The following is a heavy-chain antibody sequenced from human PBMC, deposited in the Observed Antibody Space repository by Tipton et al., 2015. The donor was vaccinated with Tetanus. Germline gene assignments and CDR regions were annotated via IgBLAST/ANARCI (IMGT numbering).Heavy chain of an antibody. V-gene: IGHV3-23*01. J-gene: IGHJ6*02. CDR3: AKAHHEANYYYYGMDV. CDR2: IRGNGVYT. CDR1: GFTFSNYA. Sequence: SLRLSCAASGFTFSNYAMTWVRQAPGKGLEWVSLIRGNGVYTYYADSVKGRFTISRDNPKNTLYLQMNSLRAEDTAVYYCAKAHHEANYYYYGMDVWGQGTTVTVSS.